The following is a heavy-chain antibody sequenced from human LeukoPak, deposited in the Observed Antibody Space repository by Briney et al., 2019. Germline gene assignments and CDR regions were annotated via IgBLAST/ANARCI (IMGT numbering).Heavy chain of an antibody. D-gene: IGHD3-10*01. V-gene: IGHV3-13*05. CDR1: GFTFSSYD. CDR3: ARDRLLWRGGHYYYYGMDV. J-gene: IGHJ6*02. CDR2: IGTAGDP. Sequence: PGGSLRLSCAASGFTFSSYDMHWVRQATGEGLEWVSAIGTAGDPYYPGSVKGRFTISRENAKNSLYLQMNSLRAGDTAVYYCARDRLLWRGGHYYYYGMDVWGQGTTVTVSS.